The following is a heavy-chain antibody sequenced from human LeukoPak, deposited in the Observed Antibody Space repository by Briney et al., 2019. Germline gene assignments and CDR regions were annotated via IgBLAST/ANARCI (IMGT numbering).Heavy chain of an antibody. D-gene: IGHD5-24*01. Sequence: HPGGSLRLSCAASGFTFSSYEMNWVRQAPGKGLEWVSYISSSGSTIYYADSVKGRFTISRDNAKNSLYLQMNSLRTEDTAVYYCARDCRDGYNFLPYYFDYWGQGTQVTVSS. CDR3: ARDCRDGYNFLPYYFDY. CDR2: ISSSGSTI. CDR1: GFTFSSYE. J-gene: IGHJ4*02. V-gene: IGHV3-48*03.